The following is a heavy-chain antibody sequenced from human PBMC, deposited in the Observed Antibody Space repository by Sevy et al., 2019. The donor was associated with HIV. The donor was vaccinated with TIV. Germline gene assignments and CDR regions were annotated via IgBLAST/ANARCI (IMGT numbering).Heavy chain of an antibody. J-gene: IGHJ4*02. CDR1: GFTFSSYS. CDR2: ISSSSSYI. Sequence: GGSLRLSCAASGFTFSSYSMNWVRQAPGKGLEWVSSISSSSSYIYYADSVKGRFTISRDNAKNSLYLQMNSLRAEDTAVYYCARGWSINSSSWYLSSSYAYWGQGTLVTVSS. D-gene: IGHD6-13*01. V-gene: IGHV3-21*01. CDR3: ARGWSINSSSWYLSSSYAY.